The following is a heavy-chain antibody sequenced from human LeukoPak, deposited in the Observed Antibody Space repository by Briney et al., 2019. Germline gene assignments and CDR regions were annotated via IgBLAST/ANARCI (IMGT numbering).Heavy chain of an antibody. D-gene: IGHD2-2*01. V-gene: IGHV1-3*02. CDR3: ARDLSRGSRDIVVVPAREGYYMDV. CDR2: SNAGNGNT. Sequence: GASVKVSCKASGYTFTSYAMHWVRQAPGQRLEWMGWSNAGNGNTKYSQEFQGRVTMTTDTSTSTAYMELRSLRSDDTAVYYCARDLSRGSRDIVVVPAREGYYMDVWGKGTTVTVSS. J-gene: IGHJ6*03. CDR1: GYTFTSYA.